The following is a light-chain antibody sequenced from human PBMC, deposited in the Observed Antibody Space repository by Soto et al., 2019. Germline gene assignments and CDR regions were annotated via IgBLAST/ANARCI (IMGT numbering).Light chain of an antibody. CDR1: QSVSTY. V-gene: IGKV3-11*01. CDR2: DAS. Sequence: EIVLTQSPATLSLSPEERATLSCRASQSVSTYLAWYQQKPGQAPRLLIYDASNRATGIPARFSGSGSGTDFTLTISSLEPEDFAVYYCQQRRDLPTFGQGTKVDTK. CDR3: QQRRDLPT. J-gene: IGKJ1*01.